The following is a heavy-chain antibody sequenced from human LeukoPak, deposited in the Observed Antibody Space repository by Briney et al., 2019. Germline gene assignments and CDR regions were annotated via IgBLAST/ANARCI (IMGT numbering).Heavy chain of an antibody. D-gene: IGHD2-15*01. J-gene: IGHJ4*02. CDR3: ATRRGYCSGGNCNYYFDY. V-gene: IGHV4-61*01. Sequence: SSETLSLTCTVSGGSISSSSYYWSWIRQPPGKGLEWIGYIYYSGSTDYNPSLKSRVTLSVDTSKNQFSLKLSSVTAADTAVYYCATRRGYCSGGNCNYYFDYWGQGTLVTVSS. CDR2: IYYSGST. CDR1: GGSISSSSYY.